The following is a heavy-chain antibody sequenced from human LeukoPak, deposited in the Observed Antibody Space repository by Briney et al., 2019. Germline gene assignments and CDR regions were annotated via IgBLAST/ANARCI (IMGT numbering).Heavy chain of an antibody. V-gene: IGHV4-34*01. CDR3: ARVIGWYFDL. CDR2: INHSGST. D-gene: IGHD2-15*01. J-gene: IGHJ2*01. Sequence: LEWIGEINHSGSTNYNPSLRSRVTISVDTSKNQFSLKLSSVTAADTAVYYCARVIGWYFDLWGRGTLVTVSS.